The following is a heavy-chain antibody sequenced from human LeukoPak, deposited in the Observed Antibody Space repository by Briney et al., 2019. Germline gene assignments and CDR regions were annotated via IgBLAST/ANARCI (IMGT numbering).Heavy chain of an antibody. CDR1: GLTFSNAW. CDR2: IRAKTDGGSI. D-gene: IGHD6-19*01. CDR3: AARSSGWSSYGMDV. J-gene: IGHJ6*02. V-gene: IGHV3-15*01. Sequence: GGSLRLSCVASGLTFSNAWISWVRQAPGKGLEWVGRIRAKTDGGSIAYAAPVKVRFTISRDDSKNMLYLQLNSLRFEDTAVYYCAARSSGWSSYGMDVWGQGTTVVVSS.